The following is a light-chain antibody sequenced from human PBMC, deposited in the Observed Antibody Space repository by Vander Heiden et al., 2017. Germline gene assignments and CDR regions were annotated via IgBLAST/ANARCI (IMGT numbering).Light chain of an antibody. CDR1: SSDVGGYNY. V-gene: IGLV2-11*01. CDR2: DVS. Sequence: QSALTQPRSVSGSPGQSVTIPCTQTSSDVGGYNYVSGYQQHPGKAPKLMIYDVSKRPSGVPDRFSGSKSGNTASLTISGLQAEDEADYYCCSYAGSYTFVVFGGGTKLTVL. CDR3: CSYAGSYTFVV. J-gene: IGLJ2*01.